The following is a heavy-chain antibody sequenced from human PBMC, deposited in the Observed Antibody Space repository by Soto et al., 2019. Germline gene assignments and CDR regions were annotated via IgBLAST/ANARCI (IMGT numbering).Heavy chain of an antibody. D-gene: IGHD5-18*01. J-gene: IGHJ4*02. Sequence: EVRLVESGGGLVKPGGSLRLSCAASGFTFSSYSMNWVRQAPGKGLEWVSSISSSSSYIYYADSVKGRFTISRDNAKNSLYLQMNSLRAEDTAGYYCARNVDTAMFMTGLYYWGQGTLVTVSS. CDR2: ISSSSSYI. CDR1: GFTFSSYS. V-gene: IGHV3-21*01. CDR3: ARNVDTAMFMTGLYY.